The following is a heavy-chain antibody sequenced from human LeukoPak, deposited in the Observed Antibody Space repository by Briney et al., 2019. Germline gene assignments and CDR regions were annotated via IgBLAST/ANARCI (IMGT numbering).Heavy chain of an antibody. CDR1: EFSFITYW. Sequence: PGGSLRLSCAASEFSFITYWMSWVRQAPGKGLEWVANIKQDGSEKYYVDSVKGRFTISRDNAKNSLYLQMNSLRAEDTAVYYCAELGITMIGGVWGKGTTVTIPS. CDR2: IKQDGSEK. J-gene: IGHJ6*04. CDR3: AELGITMIGGV. V-gene: IGHV3-7*01. D-gene: IGHD3-10*02.